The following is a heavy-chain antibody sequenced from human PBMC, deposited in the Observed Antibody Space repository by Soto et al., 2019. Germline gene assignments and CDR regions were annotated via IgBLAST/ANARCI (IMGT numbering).Heavy chain of an antibody. D-gene: IGHD6-13*01. V-gene: IGHV2-26*04. Sequence: QVTVKESGPVLVKPTETLTLTCTVSGFSLSNAGLGVSWIRQPPGKALEWLAHIFSNDEKSYSTSLKSRLTISKDTSKRQVVLTMTSMDPVDTATYYCASTYSTSWYWFDPWGQGTLVTVSS. J-gene: IGHJ5*02. CDR2: IFSNDEK. CDR1: GFSLSNAGLG. CDR3: ASTYSTSWYWFDP.